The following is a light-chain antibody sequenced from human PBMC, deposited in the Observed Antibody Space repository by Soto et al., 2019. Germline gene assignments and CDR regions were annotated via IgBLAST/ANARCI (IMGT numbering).Light chain of an antibody. CDR3: QSYASSLRGYV. CDR1: SSNIGAGYD. J-gene: IGLJ1*01. CDR2: VNS. V-gene: IGLV1-40*01. Sequence: QSVLTQPPSVSGAPGQRVTISCTGSSSNIGAGYDVHWYQQLPGTAPRLLIYVNSNRPSGVPDRFSGSKSGTSASLAITGLQAEDEADYYSQSYASSLRGYVFGTGTKLTAL.